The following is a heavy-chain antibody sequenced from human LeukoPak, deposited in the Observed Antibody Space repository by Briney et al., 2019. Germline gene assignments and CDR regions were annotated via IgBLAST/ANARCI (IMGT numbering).Heavy chain of an antibody. V-gene: IGHV4-34*01. CDR3: ARVAHAFDI. CDR2: INHSGST. Sequence: SETLSLTCAVYGGSFSGYYWSWIRQPPGKGLEWIGEINHSGSTNYNPSLKSRVTISVDTSKNQFSLQLSSVTAADTAVYYCARVAHAFDIWGQGTMVTVSS. J-gene: IGHJ3*02. CDR1: GGSFSGYY.